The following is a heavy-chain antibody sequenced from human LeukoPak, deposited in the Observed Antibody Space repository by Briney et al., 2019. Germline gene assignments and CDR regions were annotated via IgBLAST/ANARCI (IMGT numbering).Heavy chain of an antibody. CDR2: ISSTSSYI. J-gene: IGHJ3*01. CDR3: ARSPPQGRAHL. CDR1: GFTFSIYS. Sequence: PGGSLRLSCAASGFTFSIYSVTWVRQAPGKGLEWVASISSTSSYIYYADSVRGRFTISRDNAKNSLYLQMNSLRAEDTAVYYCARSPPQGRAHLWGQGTMVTVSS. V-gene: IGHV3-21*01.